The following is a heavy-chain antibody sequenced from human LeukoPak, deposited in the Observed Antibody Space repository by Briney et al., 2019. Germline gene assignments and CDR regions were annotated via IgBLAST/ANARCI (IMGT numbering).Heavy chain of an antibody. CDR1: GGSISSGAYY. Sequence: SQTLSLTCTVSGGSISSGAYYWSWIRRHPGKGLEWIGYIYYSGSTYYNPSLKSRVTISVDTSNNQLSLRLSSVTAADTAVYYCARVSIQLERPARFDPWGQGTLVTVSS. CDR2: IYYSGST. V-gene: IGHV4-31*03. J-gene: IGHJ5*02. CDR3: ARVSIQLERPARFDP. D-gene: IGHD1-1*01.